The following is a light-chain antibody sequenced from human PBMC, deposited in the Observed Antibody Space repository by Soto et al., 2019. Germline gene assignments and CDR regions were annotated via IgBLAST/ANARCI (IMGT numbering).Light chain of an antibody. CDR2: GAS. Sequence: EIVMTQSPATLSVSPGERATLSCRASQSVSSNLAWYQQKPGQAPRLLIYGASTRATGTPARFSGGGSGTEFTLTISSLQSEDFAVYYCQQYNNWPQTFGQGTKVEIK. J-gene: IGKJ1*01. V-gene: IGKV3-15*01. CDR3: QQYNNWPQT. CDR1: QSVSSN.